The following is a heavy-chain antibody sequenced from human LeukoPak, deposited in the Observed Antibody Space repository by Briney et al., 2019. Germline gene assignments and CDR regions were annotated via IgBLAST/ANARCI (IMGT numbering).Heavy chain of an antibody. CDR2: INPSGGST. D-gene: IGHD3-10*01. V-gene: IGHV1-46*01. CDR3: ASSEWGTWFGESGPKFDY. J-gene: IGHJ4*02. CDR1: GYTFTSYY. Sequence: ASVKVSCKASGYTFTSYYMHWVRQAPGQGLEWMGIINPSGGSTSYAQKFQGRVTMTRDTSTSTVYMELSSLRSEDTAVYYCASSEWGTWFGESGPKFDYWGQGTLVTVSS.